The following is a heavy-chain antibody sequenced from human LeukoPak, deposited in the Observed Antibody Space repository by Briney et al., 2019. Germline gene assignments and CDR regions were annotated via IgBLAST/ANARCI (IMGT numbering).Heavy chain of an antibody. Sequence: SETLSLTCAVSGGSISSNSYYWGWIRQPPGKGLEWIGSIYYSGSTYYNPSLKSRATISVHTSKNQFPLKLSSVTAADTAVYYCARTYYDVLTGYYSGGGPFDYWGQGTLVTVSS. V-gene: IGHV4-39*06. CDR2: IYYSGST. J-gene: IGHJ4*02. CDR1: GGSISSNSYY. D-gene: IGHD3-9*01. CDR3: ARTYYDVLTGYYSGGGPFDY.